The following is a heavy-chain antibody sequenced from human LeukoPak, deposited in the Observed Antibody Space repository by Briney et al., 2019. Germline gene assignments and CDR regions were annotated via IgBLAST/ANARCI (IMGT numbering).Heavy chain of an antibody. Sequence: ASVKVSCKASGYTFTSHHMHWVRQAPGQGLEWMVIINPSGGSTNYAQKLQGRVTMTTDTSTSTAYMELRSLRSDDTAVYYCARASFTYGSRLIDYWGQGTLVTVSS. CDR1: GYTFTSHH. J-gene: IGHJ4*02. V-gene: IGHV1-46*01. D-gene: IGHD3-10*01. CDR3: ARASFTYGSRLIDY. CDR2: INPSGGST.